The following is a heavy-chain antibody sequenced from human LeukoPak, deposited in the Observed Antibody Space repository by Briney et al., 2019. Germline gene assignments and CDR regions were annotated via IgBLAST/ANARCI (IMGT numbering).Heavy chain of an antibody. CDR3: ARVPKIIAVAGDWYFDL. V-gene: IGHV1-2*02. CDR1: GYTFTGYY. D-gene: IGHD6-19*01. J-gene: IGHJ2*01. Sequence: GASVKVSCKASGYTFTGYYMHWVRQAPGQGLEWMGWINPNSGGTNYAQKFQGRVTMTRDTSISTAYMELSRLRSDDTAVYYCARVPKIIAVAGDWYFDLWGRGTLVTVSS. CDR2: INPNSGGT.